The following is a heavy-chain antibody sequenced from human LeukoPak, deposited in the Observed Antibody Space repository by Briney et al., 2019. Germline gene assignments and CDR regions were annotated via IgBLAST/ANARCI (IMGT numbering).Heavy chain of an antibody. V-gene: IGHV5-51*01. CDR3: ARHKPSLLYYGMDV. Sequence: GASLQISCQGSGYSFTSYWIGWVRQLPGKGLEWMGIIYPGDSDTRYSPSFQGQVTISADKSISTAYLQWSSLKASDTAMYYCARHKPSLLYYGMDVWGQGTTVTVSS. D-gene: IGHD1-26*01. CDR1: GYSFTSYW. CDR2: IYPGDSDT. J-gene: IGHJ6*02.